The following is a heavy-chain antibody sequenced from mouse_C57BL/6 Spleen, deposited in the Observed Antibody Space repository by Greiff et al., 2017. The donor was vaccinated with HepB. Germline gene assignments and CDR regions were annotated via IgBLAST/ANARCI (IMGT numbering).Heavy chain of an antibody. V-gene: IGHV3-6*01. J-gene: IGHJ2*01. Sequence: EVKVEESGPGLVKPSQSLSLTCSVTGYSITSGYYWNWIRQFPGNKLGWMGYISYDGSNNYNPSLKNRISITRDTSKNQFFLKLNSVTTEDTATYYCARWYFDYWGQGTTLTVSS. CDR1: GYSITSGYY. CDR3: ARWYFDY. CDR2: ISYDGSN.